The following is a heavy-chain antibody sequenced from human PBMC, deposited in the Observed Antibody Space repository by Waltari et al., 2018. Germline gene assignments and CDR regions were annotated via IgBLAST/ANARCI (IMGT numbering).Heavy chain of an antibody. D-gene: IGHD6-6*01. V-gene: IGHV4-34*01. CDR2: ITHSGST. Sequence: QVQLQQWGSGLLTPSETLSLTCAFSGGSFSGSSWSWLGHPPGKGLEWIGEITHSGSTNYNPSLKSRVTISVDTSKNQFSLKLSSVTAADTAVYYCASGIAARPSYYYYGMDVWGQGTTVTVSS. CDR3: ASGIAARPSYYYYGMDV. J-gene: IGHJ6*02. CDR1: GGSFSGSS.